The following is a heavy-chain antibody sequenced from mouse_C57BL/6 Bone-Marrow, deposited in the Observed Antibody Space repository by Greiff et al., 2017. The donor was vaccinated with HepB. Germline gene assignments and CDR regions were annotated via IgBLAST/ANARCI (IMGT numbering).Heavy chain of an antibody. Sequence: QVQLKQPGAELVKPGASVKMSCKASGYTFTSYWITWVKQRPGQGLEWIGDIYPGSGSTNYNEKFKSKATLTVDTSSSTAYMQLCSLTSEDSAVYYCARSGIYDGYLLAYWGQGTLVTVSA. CDR3: ARSGIYDGYLLAY. D-gene: IGHD2-3*01. V-gene: IGHV1-55*01. J-gene: IGHJ3*01. CDR1: GYTFTSYW. CDR2: IYPGSGST.